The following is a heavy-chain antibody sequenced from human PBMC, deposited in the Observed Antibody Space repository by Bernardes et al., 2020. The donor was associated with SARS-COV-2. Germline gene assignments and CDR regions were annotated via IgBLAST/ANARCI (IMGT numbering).Heavy chain of an antibody. CDR1: VYTLTELF. V-gene: IGHV1-24*01. D-gene: IGHD6-19*01. CDR2: FDPEDGET. CDR3: ATAPGIAVAGWLDP. J-gene: IGHJ5*02. Sequence: SVKVTCKVSVYTLTELFMHWVGPAPGKEREWVGGFDPEDGETIYAQKFQGRVTMTEDTSTDTAYMELSSLRSEDTAVYYCATAPGIAVAGWLDPWGQGTLVTVSS.